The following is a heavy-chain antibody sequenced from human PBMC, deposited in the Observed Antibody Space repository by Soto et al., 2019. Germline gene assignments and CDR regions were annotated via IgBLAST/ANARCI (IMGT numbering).Heavy chain of an antibody. D-gene: IGHD3-22*01. CDR3: ARDYSEQYYYDSSGSSYGMDV. V-gene: IGHV4-30-4*01. J-gene: IGHJ6*02. Sequence: SETLSLTCTVSGGSISSGDYYWSWIRQPPGKGLEWIGYIYYSGSTYYNPSLKSRVTISVDTSKNQFSLKLSSVTAADTAVYYCARDYSEQYYYDSSGSSYGMDVWGQGTPVTVSS. CDR1: GGSISSGDYY. CDR2: IYYSGST.